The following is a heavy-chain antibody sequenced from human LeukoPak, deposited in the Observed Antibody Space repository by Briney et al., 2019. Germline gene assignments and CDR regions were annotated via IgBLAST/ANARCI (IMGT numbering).Heavy chain of an antibody. V-gene: IGHV3-23*01. D-gene: IGHD6-13*01. J-gene: IGHJ4*01. Sequence: PGGSLRLSCAASGFTFTNYAMNWVRQAPGKGLEWVSGISGRGGNTYYADSVKGRFTISRDNSKNTLYLQMNSLRADDTAIYYCAKVPGYTSSWYFDYWGHGTLVTVSS. CDR2: ISGRGGNT. CDR3: AKVPGYTSSWYFDY. CDR1: GFTFTNYA.